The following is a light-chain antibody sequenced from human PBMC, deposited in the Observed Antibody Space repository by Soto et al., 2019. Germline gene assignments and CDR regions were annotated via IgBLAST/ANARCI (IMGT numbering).Light chain of an antibody. J-gene: IGKJ4*01. Sequence: DIQMTQSPSSLSASVGDRATITCRASLPINNYLNWYQQKPGKAPKLLINAASSLQSGVPSRFSGVGSGTEFTLTISSLQPEDFATYFCQQSYSNPLTFGGGTKVEI. CDR1: LPINNY. CDR2: AAS. V-gene: IGKV1-39*01. CDR3: QQSYSNPLT.